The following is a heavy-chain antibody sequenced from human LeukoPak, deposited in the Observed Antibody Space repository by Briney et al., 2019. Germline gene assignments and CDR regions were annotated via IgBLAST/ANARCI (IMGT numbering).Heavy chain of an antibody. J-gene: IGHJ4*02. Sequence: ASVKVSCKVSGYTLTELSMHWVRQAPGKGLEWMGGFDPEDGETIYAQKFQGRVTMTEDTSTDTTYMELSSLRSEDTAVYYCATDPDGSSWPDYWGPGTLVTVSS. CDR2: FDPEDGET. D-gene: IGHD6-13*01. CDR3: ATDPDGSSWPDY. CDR1: GYTLTELS. V-gene: IGHV1-24*01.